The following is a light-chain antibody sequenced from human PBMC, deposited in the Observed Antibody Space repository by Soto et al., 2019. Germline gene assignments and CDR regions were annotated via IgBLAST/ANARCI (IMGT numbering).Light chain of an antibody. J-gene: IGLJ2*01. Sequence: QSVLTQPPSVSAAPGQKVTISCSGSSSNIGNNYVSWYQHLPGTAPKLLIYDNNKRPSGIPDRFSGSKSGTSATLGITGRQTGDEADYYCATWDSSLSAGVFGGGTKLTVL. CDR1: SSNIGNNY. CDR2: DNN. CDR3: ATWDSSLSAGV. V-gene: IGLV1-51*01.